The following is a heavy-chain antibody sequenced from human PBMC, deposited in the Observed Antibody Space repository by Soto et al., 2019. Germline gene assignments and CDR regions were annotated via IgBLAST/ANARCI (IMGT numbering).Heavy chain of an antibody. CDR1: GFTFSSYS. V-gene: IGHV3-21*01. CDR2: ISSSSSYI. CDR3: ARDKVATTWVRAFDI. Sequence: EVQLVESGGGLVKPGGSLRLSCAASGFTFSSYSMNWVRQAPGKGLEWVSSISSSSSYIYYADSVKGRFTISRDNAKNSLYLQMNSLRAEDTALYYCARDKVATTWVRAFDIWGQGTMVTVSS. J-gene: IGHJ3*02. D-gene: IGHD5-12*01.